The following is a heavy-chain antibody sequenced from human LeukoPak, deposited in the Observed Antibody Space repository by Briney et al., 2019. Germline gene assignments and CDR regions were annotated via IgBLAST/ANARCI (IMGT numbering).Heavy chain of an antibody. CDR3: AALAAADDYFDY. CDR2: INPNSGGT. V-gene: IGHV1-2*06. J-gene: IGHJ4*02. Sequence: ASVKVSCKASGYTFTAYYMHWVRQAPGQGLEWMGRINPNSGGTNYAQKFQGRVTMTRDTSVSTAYMELSRLRSDDTAVYYCAALAAADDYFDYWGQGTLVTVSS. CDR1: GYTFTAYY. D-gene: IGHD6-13*01.